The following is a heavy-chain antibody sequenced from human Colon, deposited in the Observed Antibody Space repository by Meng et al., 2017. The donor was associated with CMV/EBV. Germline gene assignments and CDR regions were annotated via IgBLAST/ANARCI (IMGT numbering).Heavy chain of an antibody. V-gene: IGHV3-30*02. Sequence: GESLKISCAASGFTFSSYGMHWVRQAPGKGLEWVAFIRYDGSNKYYADSVKGRFTISRDNSKNTLYLQMNNLRPEDTAVYYCARQVRLDGRFDYWGQGTLVTVSS. J-gene: IGHJ4*02. CDR2: IRYDGSNK. CDR1: GFTFSSYG. D-gene: IGHD3-9*01. CDR3: ARQVRLDGRFDY.